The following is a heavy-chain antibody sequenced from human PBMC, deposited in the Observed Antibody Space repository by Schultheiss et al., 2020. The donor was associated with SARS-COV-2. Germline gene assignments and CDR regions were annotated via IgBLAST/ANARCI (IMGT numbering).Heavy chain of an antibody. V-gene: IGHV4-38-2*01. CDR3: ARRSGNGYYYYMDV. CDR1: GYSISSGYY. D-gene: IGHD4-23*01. J-gene: IGHJ6*03. Sequence: GSLRLSCAVSGYSISSGYYWGWIRQPPGKGLEWIGSIYHSGSTYYNPSLKSRVTISVDTSKNQFSLKLSSVTAADTAVYYCARRSGNGYYYYMDVWGKGTTVTVSS. CDR2: IYHSGST.